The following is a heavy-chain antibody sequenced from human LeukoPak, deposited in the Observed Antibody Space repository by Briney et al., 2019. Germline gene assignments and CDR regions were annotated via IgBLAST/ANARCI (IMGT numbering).Heavy chain of an antibody. CDR3: ARPLMYYYGSETYFWFDP. CDR2: IKHDGSEK. V-gene: IGHV3-7*01. J-gene: IGHJ5*02. CDR1: GFTFTKYW. Sequence: GGSLRLSCVASGFTFTKYWMSWVRQAPGKGLEWVANIKHDGSEKYYVDSVKGRFTISRDNAKNSLSLQMNSLRAEDTAVYYCARPLMYYYGSETYFWFDPWGQGTLVTVSS. D-gene: IGHD3-10*01.